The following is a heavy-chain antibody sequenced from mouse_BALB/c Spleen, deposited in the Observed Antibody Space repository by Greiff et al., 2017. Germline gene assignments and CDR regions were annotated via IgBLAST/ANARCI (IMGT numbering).Heavy chain of an antibody. J-gene: IGHJ2*01. CDR3: ATYGSSYGYFDY. CDR1: GYSIASGYY. V-gene: IGHV3-6*02. CDR2: ISYDGSN. Sequence: VQLQESGPGLVKPSQSLSLTCSVTGYSIASGYYWNWIRQFPGNKLEWMGYISYDGSNNYNPSLKNRISITRDTSKNQFFLKLNSVTTEDTATYYCATYGSSYGYFDYWGQGTTLTVSS. D-gene: IGHD1-1*01.